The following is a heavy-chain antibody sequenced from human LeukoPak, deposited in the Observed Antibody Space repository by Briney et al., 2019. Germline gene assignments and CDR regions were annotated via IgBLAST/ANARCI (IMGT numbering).Heavy chain of an antibody. Sequence: ASVKVSCKASGYTFTGYYMHWVRQAPGQGLEWMGRINPNSGGTNYAQKFQGRVTITADGSTSTAYMELSSLRSEDTAVYYCARGLGIAVAVNDYWGQGTLVTVSS. CDR2: INPNSGGT. CDR3: ARGLGIAVAVNDY. D-gene: IGHD6-19*01. CDR1: GYTFTGYY. J-gene: IGHJ4*02. V-gene: IGHV1-2*06.